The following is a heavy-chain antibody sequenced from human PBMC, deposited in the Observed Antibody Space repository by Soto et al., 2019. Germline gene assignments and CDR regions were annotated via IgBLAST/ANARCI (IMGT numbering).Heavy chain of an antibody. J-gene: IGHJ5*02. Sequence: ASETLSLTCTVSGASMNSYHWSWIRQPARKGLEWIGHIHSSGSTNYNPSLKSRVTMSVDTSKNQFSLRLMSLTAADTAVYYCARDQGVAAAGITWFDPWGQGSLVTVSS. CDR2: IHSSGST. CDR3: ARDQGVAAAGITWFDP. V-gene: IGHV4-4*07. CDR1: GASMNSYH. D-gene: IGHD6-13*01.